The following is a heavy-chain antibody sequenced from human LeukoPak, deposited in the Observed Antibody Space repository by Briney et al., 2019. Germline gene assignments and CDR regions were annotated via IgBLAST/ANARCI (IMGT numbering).Heavy chain of an antibody. CDR1: GYSFTSYW. Sequence: GESLKISCKGSGYSFTSYWIGWVRQMPGKGLEWMGIIYPGDSDTRYSPSFQGQVTISADKSISTAYLQWSSLKASDTAMYYCARRWHIYDSSGYCYFSSWDYWGQGTLVTVSS. V-gene: IGHV5-51*01. D-gene: IGHD3-22*01. CDR3: ARRWHIYDSSGYCYFSSWDY. CDR2: IYPGDSDT. J-gene: IGHJ4*02.